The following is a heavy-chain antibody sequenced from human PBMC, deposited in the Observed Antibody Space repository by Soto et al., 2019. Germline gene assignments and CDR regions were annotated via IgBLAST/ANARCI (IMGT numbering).Heavy chain of an antibody. Sequence: SETLSLTCTVSGGSISSGGYYWSWIRQHPGKGLEWIGYIYYSGNTYYNPSLKSRVTISVDTSKNQFSLKLSSVTAADTAVYYCARVKQKIGYCTNGVCYGNDYWGQGTLVTVSS. CDR1: GGSISSGGYY. V-gene: IGHV4-31*03. D-gene: IGHD2-8*01. CDR2: IYYSGNT. CDR3: ARVKQKIGYCTNGVCYGNDY. J-gene: IGHJ4*02.